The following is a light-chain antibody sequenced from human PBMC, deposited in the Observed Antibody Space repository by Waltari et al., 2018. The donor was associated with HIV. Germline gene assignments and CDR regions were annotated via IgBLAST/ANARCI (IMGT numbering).Light chain of an antibody. CDR1: QDVTKS. CDR2: AAS. V-gene: IGKV1-16*01. CDR3: QQYHSYPMT. Sequence: DIQMTQSPSSLSASVGDRVTLTCRASQDVTKSIAWFQQKPGKAPKSLIFAASSLRSGVPSRLSGSGSGTDFTLTISGLLPEDFATYYCQQYHSYPMTFGQGTRLEIK. J-gene: IGKJ5*01.